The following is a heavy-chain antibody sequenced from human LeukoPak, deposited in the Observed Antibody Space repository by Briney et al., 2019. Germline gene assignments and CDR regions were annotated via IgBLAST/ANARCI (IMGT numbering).Heavy chain of an antibody. J-gene: IGHJ4*02. Sequence: PGGSLRLSCAASGFTFSSYWMSWVRQAPGKGLEWVADINQNGGETYYVDSVKGRFTISRDNAKNSLYLQMNSLRAEDTAVYYCSRDIMVRGVYYFDYWGQGTLVTVSS. CDR2: INQNGGET. V-gene: IGHV3-7*01. CDR1: GFTFSSYW. CDR3: SRDIMVRGVYYFDY. D-gene: IGHD3-10*01.